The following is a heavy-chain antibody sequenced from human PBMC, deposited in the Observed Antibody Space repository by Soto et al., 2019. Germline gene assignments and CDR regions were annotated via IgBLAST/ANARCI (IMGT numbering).Heavy chain of an antibody. Sequence: SATLSLTCSVSYGSISVSNVFWGWVRQPPGECLEWIGNIDYSGNAYFNPSLGTRVTVPVDPSKNQFSLASYSVTAAATAVYYFASTTCRHLDFWVQGILVTVS. CDR3: ASTTCRHLDF. CDR1: YGSISVSNVF. J-gene: IGHJ4*02. D-gene: IGHD1-26*01. CDR2: IDYSGNA. V-gene: IGHV4-39*01.